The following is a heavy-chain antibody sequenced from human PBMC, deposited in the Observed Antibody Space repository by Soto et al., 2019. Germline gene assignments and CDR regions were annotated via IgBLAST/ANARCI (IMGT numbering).Heavy chain of an antibody. CDR3: TTYVDSSGYYFPFDY. CDR2: IKSKGNGGTA. CDR1: GFTIDNAW. J-gene: IGHJ4*02. Sequence: GGSLRLSCAASGFTIDNAWMSWVRQAPGKGLEWVGRIKSKGNGGTADYAAPVKGRFTISRDDSKNTLYLQMNSLKTEDTAVYYCTTYVDSSGYYFPFDYWGQGTLVTVSS. D-gene: IGHD3-22*01. V-gene: IGHV3-15*01.